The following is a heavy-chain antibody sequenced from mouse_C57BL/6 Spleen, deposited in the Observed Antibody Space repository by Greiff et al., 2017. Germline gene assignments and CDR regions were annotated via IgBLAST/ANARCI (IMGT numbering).Heavy chain of an antibody. Sequence: VKLQQSGAELVKPGASVKISCKASGYAFSSYWMNWVKQRPGKGLEWIGQIYPGDGDTNYNGKFKGKATLTADKSSSTAYMQLSSLTSEDSAVYFCARFTTVVATRGFDYWGQGTTLTVSS. J-gene: IGHJ2*01. CDR2: IYPGDGDT. V-gene: IGHV1-80*01. D-gene: IGHD1-1*01. CDR3: ARFTTVVATRGFDY. CDR1: GYAFSSYW.